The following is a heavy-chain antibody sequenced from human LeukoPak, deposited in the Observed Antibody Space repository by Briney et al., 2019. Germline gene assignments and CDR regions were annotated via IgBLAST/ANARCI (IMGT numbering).Heavy chain of an antibody. J-gene: IGHJ3*02. CDR3: AKERRITMVYAFDI. CDR2: ISYDGSNK. CDR1: GFTFSSYG. Sequence: GGSLRLSCAASGFTFSSYGMHWVRQAPGKGLEWVAVISYDGSNKYYADSVKGRFTISRDNSKNTLYLQMNRRRAEDTAVYYCAKERRITMVYAFDIWGQGTMVTVSS. V-gene: IGHV3-30*18. D-gene: IGHD3-10*01.